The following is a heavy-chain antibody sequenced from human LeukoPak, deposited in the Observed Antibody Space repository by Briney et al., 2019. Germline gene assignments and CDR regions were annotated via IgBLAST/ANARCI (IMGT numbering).Heavy chain of an antibody. CDR2: VSGNGGIT. V-gene: IGHV3-23*01. D-gene: IGHD3-16*01. J-gene: IGHJ6*03. CDR1: GFPFSSYA. CDR3: AKDYAGGWPKRGMDV. Sequence: PGGSLRLSCAASGFPFSSYAMSWVRRAPGKGLESVSTVSGNGGITYYADSMKGRFTISRDNSKNTVYLQMNSLRAEDTAVYYCAKDYAGGWPKRGMDVWGKGATVTVFS.